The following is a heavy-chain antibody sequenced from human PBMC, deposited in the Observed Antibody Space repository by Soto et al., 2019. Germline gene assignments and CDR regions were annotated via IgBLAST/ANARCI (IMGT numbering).Heavy chain of an antibody. J-gene: IGHJ4*02. V-gene: IGHV1-69*04. CDR1: GGTFSSYT. CDR3: AREGDCSSTSCYYGY. CDR2: IIPILGIA. D-gene: IGHD2-2*01. Sequence: GASVKVSCKASGGTFSSYTISWVRQAPGQGLEWMGRIIPILGIANYAQKFQGRVTITADKSTSTAYMELSSLRSEDTAVYYCAREGDCSSTSCYYGYWGQGTLVTVSS.